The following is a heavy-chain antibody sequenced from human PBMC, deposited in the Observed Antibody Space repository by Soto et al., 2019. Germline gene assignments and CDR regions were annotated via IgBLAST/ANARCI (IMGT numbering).Heavy chain of an antibody. D-gene: IGHD2-21*02. Sequence: QVQLVQSGAEEKKPGASVKVSCKASGYTFTSYAMHWVRQAPGQRLEWMGWINAGNGNTKYSQKFQGRVTITRDTSARTAYVELSRLRSEDTAVNYCELSIVVGTALDYWGQGTLVTVSS. CDR1: GYTFTSYA. J-gene: IGHJ4*02. CDR2: INAGNGNT. V-gene: IGHV1-3*05. CDR3: ELSIVVGTALDY.